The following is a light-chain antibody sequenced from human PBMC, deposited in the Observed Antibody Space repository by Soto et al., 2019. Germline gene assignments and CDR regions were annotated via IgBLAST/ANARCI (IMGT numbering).Light chain of an antibody. V-gene: IGKV3-20*01. CDR2: GAS. J-gene: IGKJ2*02. CDR1: QSVSSSY. Sequence: EIVLTQSPGTLSLSPGERATLSCRASQSVSSSYLAWYQKKPGQAPRLLVHGASTRATGIPDRFSGSGSGTDFTLTISRLEPEDFAVYYCQQYGSLWTFGQGTKLEI. CDR3: QQYGSLWT.